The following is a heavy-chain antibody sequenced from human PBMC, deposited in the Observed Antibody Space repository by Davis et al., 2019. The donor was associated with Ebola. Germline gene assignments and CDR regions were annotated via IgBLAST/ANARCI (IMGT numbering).Heavy chain of an antibody. CDR2: INPNDGRT. V-gene: IGHV1-46*01. CDR1: GYTFTNYY. J-gene: IGHJ6*04. D-gene: IGHD3-22*01. Sequence: AASVKVSCKASGYTFTNYYMHWVRQAPGQGLEWMGMINPNDGRTIYAQKFQGRVTMTRDTSISTVYMELSRLRSDDTAVYYCARDAITMIGNYYYYGVDVWGKGTTVTVPS. CDR3: ARDAITMIGNYYYYGVDV.